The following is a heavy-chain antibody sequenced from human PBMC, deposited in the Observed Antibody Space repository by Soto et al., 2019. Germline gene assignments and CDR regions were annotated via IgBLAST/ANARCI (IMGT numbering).Heavy chain of an antibody. CDR3: ARESGYCISTSCPLGMDV. CDR2: INPSGGST. Sequence: ASVKVSCKASGYTFTSYYMHWVRQAPGQGLEWMGIINPSGGSTSYAQKFQGRVTMTRDTSTSTVYMELSSLRSEDTAVYYCARESGYCISTSCPLGMDVWGQGTTVTVSS. D-gene: IGHD2-2*01. V-gene: IGHV1-46*01. J-gene: IGHJ6*02. CDR1: GYTFTSYY.